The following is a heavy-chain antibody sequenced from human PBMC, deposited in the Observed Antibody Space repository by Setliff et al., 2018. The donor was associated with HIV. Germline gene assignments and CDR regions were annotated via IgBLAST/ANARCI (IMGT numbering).Heavy chain of an antibody. D-gene: IGHD3-10*01. CDR2: IYPSTSA. V-gene: IGHV4-59*12. CDR1: GGSIGGYS. Sequence: SETLSLTCSVSGGSIGGYSWGWIRQSPGKGLEWIGYIYPSTSANYNPSLKSRVRILLDTSKNQFSLKLSSVTAADTAVYYCARDRYAGEIDYWGQGTLVTVSS. J-gene: IGHJ4*02. CDR3: ARDRYAGEIDY.